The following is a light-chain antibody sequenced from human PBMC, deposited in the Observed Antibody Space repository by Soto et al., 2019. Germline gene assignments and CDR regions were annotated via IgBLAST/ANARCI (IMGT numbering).Light chain of an antibody. CDR3: SSYTSSSAVV. CDR1: SSDVGGYNY. Sequence: QSALTQPASVSGSPGQSITISCTGTSSDVGGYNYVSWYQQYPGKAPKLMIYDVSNRPSGVSNRFSGSESGNTASLTISGLQAEDEADYYCSSYTSSSAVVFGGGTKVTVL. J-gene: IGLJ3*02. CDR2: DVS. V-gene: IGLV2-14*01.